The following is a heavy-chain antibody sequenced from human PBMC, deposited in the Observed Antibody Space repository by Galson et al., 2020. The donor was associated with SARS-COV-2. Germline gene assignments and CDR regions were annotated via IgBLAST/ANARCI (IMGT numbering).Heavy chain of an antibody. V-gene: IGHV4-59*08. J-gene: IGHJ4*02. CDR1: GGSISTYY. CDR3: ARLTPSQWDLPNYFDY. D-gene: IGHD1-26*01. CDR2: ISYSGTT. Sequence: SETLSLTCTVSGGSISTYYWSWIRQAPGKGLEWIGIISYSGTTYYTPSLKSRVSISRDTSKNQFSLKLTSVTAADTAVYYCARLTPSQWDLPNYFDYWGQGTRVTVSS.